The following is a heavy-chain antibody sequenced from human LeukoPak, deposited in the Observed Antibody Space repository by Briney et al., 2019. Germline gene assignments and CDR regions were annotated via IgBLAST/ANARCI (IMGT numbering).Heavy chain of an antibody. V-gene: IGHV3-30*18. Sequence: QPGRSLRLSCAASGFTFSSYGMHWVRQAPGKGLEWVAVISYDGSKKYYADSVKGRFTISRDNSKNTLYLQMNSLRAEDTAVYYCAKEVPRYCSGGSCYSFDYWGQGTLVTVSS. CDR2: ISYDGSKK. CDR1: GFTFSSYG. J-gene: IGHJ4*02. D-gene: IGHD2-15*01. CDR3: AKEVPRYCSGGSCYSFDY.